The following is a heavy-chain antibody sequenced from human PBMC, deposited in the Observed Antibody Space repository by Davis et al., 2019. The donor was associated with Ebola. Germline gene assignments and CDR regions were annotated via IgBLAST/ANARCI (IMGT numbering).Heavy chain of an antibody. J-gene: IGHJ6*02. V-gene: IGHV3-21*05. D-gene: IGHD6-13*01. CDR1: GFTFSSYS. CDR2: ISSSSSYT. Sequence: GGSLRLSCAASGFTFSSYSMNWVRQAPGKGLEWVSYISSSSSYTNYADSVKGRFTISRDNAKNSLYLQMNSLRAEDTAVYYCARKYSSRRHPYYYGMDVWGQGTTVTVSS. CDR3: ARKYSSRRHPYYYGMDV.